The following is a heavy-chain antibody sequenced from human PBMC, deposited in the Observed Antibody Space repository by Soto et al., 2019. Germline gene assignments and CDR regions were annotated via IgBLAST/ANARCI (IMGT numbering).Heavy chain of an antibody. CDR2: IYYSGTT. Sequence: SETLSLTCTVSGGSISSSSFYWGWIRQPPGKGLEWIGSIYYSGTTYYNPSLKSRVTISVDTSKNQFSLKLTSVTAADTAVYFCASPPRGPFYHYMDVWGKGTTVPVSS. CDR1: GGSISSSSFY. CDR3: ASPPRGPFYHYMDV. J-gene: IGHJ6*03. V-gene: IGHV4-39*01.